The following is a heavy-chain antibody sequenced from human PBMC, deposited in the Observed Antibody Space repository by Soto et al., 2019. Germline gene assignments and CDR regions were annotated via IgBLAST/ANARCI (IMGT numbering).Heavy chain of an antibody. J-gene: IGHJ5*02. D-gene: IGHD4-17*01. CDR1: GFTFSRYG. V-gene: IGHV3-33*01. CDR3: ARDLNPTVTTPFDP. CDR2: IWSDGSNK. Sequence: GGSLRLSCEASGFTFSRYGMHWVRQAPGKGLEWVAVIWSDGSNKYYADSVKCRFTISRDNSKSTLYLQMNSLRAEDTAVYYCARDLNPTVTTPFDPWGQGTLVTVSS.